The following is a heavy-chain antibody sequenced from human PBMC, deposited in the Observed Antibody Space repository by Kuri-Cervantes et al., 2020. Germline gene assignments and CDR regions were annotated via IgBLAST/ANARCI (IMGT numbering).Heavy chain of an antibody. Sequence: ETLSLTCAASGFTFTSYSMNWVRQAPGKGLEWVSYISSSSSIIYYADSVKGRFTISRDNAKNSLYLQMNSLRAEDTAVYYCARPDYYYYYMDVWGKGTTVTVSS. V-gene: IGHV3-48*04. D-gene: IGHD1-14*01. J-gene: IGHJ6*03. CDR2: ISSSSSII. CDR3: ARPDYYYYYMDV. CDR1: GFTFTSYS.